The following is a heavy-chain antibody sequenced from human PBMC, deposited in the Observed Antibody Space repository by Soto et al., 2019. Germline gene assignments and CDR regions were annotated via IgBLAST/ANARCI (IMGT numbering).Heavy chain of an antibody. Sequence: KQSQTLSLTCAISGDSVSSNSAAWNWIRQSPSRGLEWLGRTYYRSKWYNDYAVSVKSRITINPDTSKNQFSLQLNSVTPEDTAVYYCARAATITGTTFAYYHYYGMDVWGQGTTVTVSS. D-gene: IGHD1-20*01. CDR3: ARAATITGTTFAYYHYYGMDV. V-gene: IGHV6-1*01. CDR1: GDSVSSNSAA. J-gene: IGHJ6*02. CDR2: TYYRSKWYN.